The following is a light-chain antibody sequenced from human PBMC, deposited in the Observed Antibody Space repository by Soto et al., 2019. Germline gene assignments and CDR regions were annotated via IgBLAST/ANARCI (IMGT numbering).Light chain of an antibody. CDR3: SSYTSSSPPV. V-gene: IGLV2-14*03. CDR1: SSDIGGYNY. Sequence: QSALTQPASVSGSPRQSITISCTGTSSDIGGYNYVSWYQHHPGKAPKLMIYDVSNRPSGVSNRFSGSKSGNTASLTISGLQADDEADYYCSSYTSSSPPVFGGGTKVTVL. CDR2: DVS. J-gene: IGLJ2*01.